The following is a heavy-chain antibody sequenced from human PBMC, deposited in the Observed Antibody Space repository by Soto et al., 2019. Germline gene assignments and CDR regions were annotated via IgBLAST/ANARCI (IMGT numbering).Heavy chain of an antibody. CDR1: GFTFSNYW. CDR3: TRDMGGGGGY. Sequence: GGSLRLSCAASGFTFSNYWMHWVRQAPGKGLVWVSRTNQDGSIINYADSVKGRFTISRDNAKNTLYLEMNSLRAEDTAVYYCTRDMGGGGGYWGQGALVTVSS. D-gene: IGHD3-16*01. CDR2: TNQDGSII. V-gene: IGHV3-74*01. J-gene: IGHJ4*02.